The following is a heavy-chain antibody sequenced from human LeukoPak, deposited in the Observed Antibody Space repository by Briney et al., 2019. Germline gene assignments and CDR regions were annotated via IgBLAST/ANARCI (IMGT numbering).Heavy chain of an antibody. J-gene: IGHJ4*02. Sequence: SETLSLTCAVYGGSFSGYYWSWIRQSPGKGLEWIGEISHSGNPNYNPSLKSRVTISLDTSKNQFSLKLSSVTAADTAVYYCARSGWYSFDYWGQGTLVTVSS. CDR2: ISHSGNP. D-gene: IGHD6-19*01. CDR3: ARSGWYSFDY. CDR1: GGSFSGYY. V-gene: IGHV4-34*01.